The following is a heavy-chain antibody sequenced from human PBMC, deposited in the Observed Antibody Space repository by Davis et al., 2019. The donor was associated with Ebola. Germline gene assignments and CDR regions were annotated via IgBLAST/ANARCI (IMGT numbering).Heavy chain of an antibody. J-gene: IGHJ6*02. D-gene: IGHD4-17*01. Sequence: PGGSLRLSCAASGFTFSGSAMHWVRQASGKGLEWVGRIRSKANSYATAYAASVKGRFTISRDDSKNTAYLQMNSLKTEDTAVYYCTTYYGDNEDVWGQGTTVTVSS. V-gene: IGHV3-73*01. CDR1: GFTFSGSA. CDR3: TTYYGDNEDV. CDR2: IRSKANSYAT.